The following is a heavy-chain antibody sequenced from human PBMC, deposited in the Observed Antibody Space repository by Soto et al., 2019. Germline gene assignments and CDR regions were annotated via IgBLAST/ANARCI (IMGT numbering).Heavy chain of an antibody. D-gene: IGHD2-8*01. Sequence: GVSLRLSCAASGFTFSSFGMHWVRQAPGKGLEWVAVISYDGSNKYYADFVKGRFTISRDNSKSTLFLQMNSLKPDDTATYYCVKEVSASPFDYWGQGTLVTVSS. CDR1: GFTFSSFG. CDR2: ISYDGSNK. V-gene: IGHV3-30*18. J-gene: IGHJ4*02. CDR3: VKEVSASPFDY.